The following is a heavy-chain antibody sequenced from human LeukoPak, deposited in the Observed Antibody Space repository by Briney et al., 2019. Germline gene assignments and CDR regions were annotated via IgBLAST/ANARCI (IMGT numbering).Heavy chain of an antibody. CDR3: ASLGILDWFDP. Sequence: PSETLSLTCAVYGGSFSGYYWSSIRQPPGKGLEWIGAINHSGSTNYNPSLKSRVTISVDTSKNQFSLKLSSVTAADTAVYYCASLGILDWFDPWGQGTLVTVSS. D-gene: IGHD7-27*01. J-gene: IGHJ5*02. CDR2: INHSGST. V-gene: IGHV4-34*01. CDR1: GGSFSGYY.